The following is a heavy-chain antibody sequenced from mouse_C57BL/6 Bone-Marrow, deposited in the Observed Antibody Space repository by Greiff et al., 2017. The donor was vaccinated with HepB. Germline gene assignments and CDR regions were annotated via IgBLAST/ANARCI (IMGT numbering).Heavy chain of an antibody. CDR1: GYTFTSYW. V-gene: IGHV1-5*01. CDR2: IYPGNSDT. Sequence: EVHLVESGTVLARPGASVKMSCKTSGYTFTSYWMHWVKQRPGQGLEWIGAIYPGNSDTSYNQKFKGKAKLTAVTSASTTYMVLSSLTNEDSAVYYCTAFITTVLARDYWGQGTTLTVSS. J-gene: IGHJ2*01. D-gene: IGHD1-1*01. CDR3: TAFITTVLARDY.